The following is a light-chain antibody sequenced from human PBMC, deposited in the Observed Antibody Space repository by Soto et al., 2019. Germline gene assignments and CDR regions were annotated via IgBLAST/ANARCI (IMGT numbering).Light chain of an antibody. V-gene: IGLV1-40*01. CDR1: STNFGAGYD. CDR2: GDN. Sequence: QSVLTQPPSVSGSPGQGVTISCTGSSTNFGAGYDVPWYQQLPGTAPKLLIYGDNNRPSGVPNRFSGSKSGTSASLAITGLQAEDEADYYCQSYDSSLSTWVFGGGTKLTVL. CDR3: QSYDSSLSTWV. J-gene: IGLJ3*02.